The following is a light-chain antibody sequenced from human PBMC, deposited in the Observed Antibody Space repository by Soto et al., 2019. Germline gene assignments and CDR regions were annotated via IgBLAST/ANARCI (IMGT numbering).Light chain of an antibody. V-gene: IGLV1-40*01. Sequence: QAVLTQPPSVSGAPGQRVTISCTGSSSNIGASYDVHWYQQLPGTAPKLLIYGNTNRPSGVPDRFSGSKSGTSASLAITGLQAEDEADYYCATWHDSFYVFGTGTKLTVL. CDR3: ATWHDSFYV. J-gene: IGLJ1*01. CDR2: GNT. CDR1: SSNIGASYD.